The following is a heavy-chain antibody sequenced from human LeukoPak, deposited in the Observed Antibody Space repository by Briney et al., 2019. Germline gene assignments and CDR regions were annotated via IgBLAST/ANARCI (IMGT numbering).Heavy chain of an antibody. CDR3: ARETVVVTAITDAFDI. CDR1: GGSISSGSCY. Sequence: SETLSLTCTVSGGSISSGSCYWGWIRQPPGKGLEWIGSISYSGKTFYNPSLKSRVTIAVDTSKNQFSLKLSSVTAADTAVYYCARETVVVTAITDAFDIWGQGTMVTVSS. J-gene: IGHJ3*02. CDR2: ISYSGKT. D-gene: IGHD2-21*02. V-gene: IGHV4-39*02.